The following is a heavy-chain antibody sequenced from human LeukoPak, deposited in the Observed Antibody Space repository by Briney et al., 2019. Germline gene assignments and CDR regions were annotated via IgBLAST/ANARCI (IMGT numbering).Heavy chain of an antibody. CDR2: ISGSGGST. Sequence: GGSLRLSCAASGFTFSSYAMSWVRQAPGKGLEWVSAISGSGGSTYYADSVKGRFTISRDNSKNTLCLQMNSLRAEDTAVYYCAKGSITMIVVVNPFGYWGQGTLVTVSS. CDR3: AKGSITMIVVVNPFGY. D-gene: IGHD3-22*01. J-gene: IGHJ4*02. CDR1: GFTFSSYA. V-gene: IGHV3-23*01.